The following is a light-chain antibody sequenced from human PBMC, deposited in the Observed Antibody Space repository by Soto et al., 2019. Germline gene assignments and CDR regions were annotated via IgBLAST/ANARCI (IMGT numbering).Light chain of an antibody. Sequence: IVLTQSPSTLSLSPGERATLSCRASQNVRDGYLAWFQKKPGQAHRLLIYGAYARAAGIPDRFSGSGSGTDFTLTISRLEPEDVAVYYCQQYGTSLFTFGQVTKLESK. CDR3: QQYGTSLFT. CDR1: QNVRDGY. CDR2: GAY. J-gene: IGKJ2*01. V-gene: IGKV3-20*01.